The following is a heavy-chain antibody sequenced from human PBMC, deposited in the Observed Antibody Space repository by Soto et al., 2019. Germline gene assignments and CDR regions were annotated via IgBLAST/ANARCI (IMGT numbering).Heavy chain of an antibody. CDR3: ARDGRRGYDLDV. J-gene: IGHJ6*02. V-gene: IGHV3-33*01. CDR1: GFILSSPG. CDR2: LWYDGNKK. Sequence: QVQLVESGGGVVQPGGSLRLSCAASGFILSSPGMQWVRQAPGKGLEWVAVLWYDGNKKNYADSVKGRCTISRDSSKNKLYLEINSLRAEDTAVYYCARDGRRGYDLDVWGQGTTVTVSS.